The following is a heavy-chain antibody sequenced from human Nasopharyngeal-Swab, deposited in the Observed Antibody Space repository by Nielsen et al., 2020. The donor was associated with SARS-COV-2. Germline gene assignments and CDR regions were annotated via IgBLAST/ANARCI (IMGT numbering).Heavy chain of an antibody. CDR1: GYTFTGYY. V-gene: IGHV1-24*01. D-gene: IGHD3-10*01. CDR2: FDPEDGET. CDR3: ATDRRVTLSHYFDY. Sequence: ASVKVSCKASGYTFTGYYMHWVRQAPGKGLEWVGGFDPEDGETIYAQKFQGRVTMTEDTSTDTAYMELSSLRSEDTAVYYCATDRRVTLSHYFDYWGQGTLVTVSS. J-gene: IGHJ4*02.